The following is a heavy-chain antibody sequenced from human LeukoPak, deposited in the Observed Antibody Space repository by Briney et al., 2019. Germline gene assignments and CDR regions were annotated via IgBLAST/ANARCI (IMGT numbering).Heavy chain of an antibody. J-gene: IGHJ4*02. CDR2: IIPILGIA. Sequence: ASVKVSCKASGVTFSSYAISWVRQAPGQGLEWMGRIIPILGIANYAQKFQGRVTITADKSTSTAYMELSSLRSEDTAVYYCARRGWEWETLDYWGQGTLVTVSS. CDR1: GVTFSSYA. D-gene: IGHD1-26*01. CDR3: ARRGWEWETLDY. V-gene: IGHV1-69*04.